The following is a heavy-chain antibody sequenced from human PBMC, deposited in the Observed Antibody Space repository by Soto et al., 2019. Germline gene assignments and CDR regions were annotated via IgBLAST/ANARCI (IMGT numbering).Heavy chain of an antibody. CDR3: TTEGSSWYSWFDP. CDR1: GFTFSNAW. CDR2: IKSKTDGGTT. V-gene: IGHV3-15*01. D-gene: IGHD6-13*01. Sequence: GGSLRLSCAASGFTFSNAWMSWVRQAPGKGLEWVGRIKSKTDGGTTDYAAPVKGRFTISRDDSKNTLYLQMSSLKTEDTAVYYCTTEGSSWYSWFDPWGQGTLVTVSS. J-gene: IGHJ5*02.